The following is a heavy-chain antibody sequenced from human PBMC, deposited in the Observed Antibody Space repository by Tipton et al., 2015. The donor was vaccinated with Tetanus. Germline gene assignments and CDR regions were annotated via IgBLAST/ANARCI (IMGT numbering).Heavy chain of an antibody. J-gene: IGHJ6*02. CDR2: IIPIFGTA. Sequence: QLVQSGAEVKKPGSSVKVSCKASGGTFSSYAISWVRQAPGQGLEWMGVIIPIFGTANYAQKFQGRVTITADESTSPAYMELSSLRSEDTAVYYCARFGEGNYYYGMDVWGQGTTVTVSS. CDR3: ARFGEGNYYYGMDV. D-gene: IGHD3-10*01. V-gene: IGHV1-69*01. CDR1: GGTFSSYA.